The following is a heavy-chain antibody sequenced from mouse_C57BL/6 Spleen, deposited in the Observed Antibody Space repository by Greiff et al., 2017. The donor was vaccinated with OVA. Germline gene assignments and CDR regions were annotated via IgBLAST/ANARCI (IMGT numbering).Heavy chain of an antibody. Sequence: EVKLVESGGGLVQPGGSLILSCAASGFTFTDYYMSWVRQPPGKALEWLGFIRNKANGYTTEYSASVKGRFTISRDNSQSILYLQMNALRAEDSATYYCARALDCYGSSYDAMDYWGQGTSVTVSS. J-gene: IGHJ4*01. CDR3: ARALDCYGSSYDAMDY. CDR1: GFTFTDYY. D-gene: IGHD1-1*01. V-gene: IGHV7-3*01. CDR2: IRNKANGYTT.